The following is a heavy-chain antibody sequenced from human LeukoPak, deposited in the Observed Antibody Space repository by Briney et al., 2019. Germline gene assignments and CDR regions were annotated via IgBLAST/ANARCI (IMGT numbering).Heavy chain of an antibody. CDR3: ATGALMTNFDY. Sequence: SETLSLTCTGSGGSISSSSYYWGWIRQPPGEGLEWIGTIYYSGSTYYNPSLKSRVTISVDTSKNQFSLKLSSVTAADTAVYYCATGALMTNFDYWGQGTLVTVSS. D-gene: IGHD3-16*01. CDR2: IYYSGST. V-gene: IGHV4-39*01. CDR1: GGSISSSSYY. J-gene: IGHJ4*02.